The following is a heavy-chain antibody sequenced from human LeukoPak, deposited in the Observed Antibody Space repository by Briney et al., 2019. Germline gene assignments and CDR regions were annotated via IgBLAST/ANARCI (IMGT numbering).Heavy chain of an antibody. J-gene: IGHJ3*02. CDR3: AKGGLTYYYDSSGYGTYAFDI. CDR1: GFTFSSYA. V-gene: IGHV3-23*01. Sequence: PGGSLRLSCAASGFTFSSYAMSWVRQAPGKGLEWVSAISGSGGSTYYADSVKGRFTISRDNSKNTLYLQMNSLRAEDTAVYYCAKGGLTYYYDSSGYGTYAFDIWGQGTMVTASS. D-gene: IGHD3-22*01. CDR2: ISGSGGST.